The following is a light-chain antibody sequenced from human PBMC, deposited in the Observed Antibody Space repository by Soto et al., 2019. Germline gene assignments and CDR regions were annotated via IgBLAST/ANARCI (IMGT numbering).Light chain of an antibody. Sequence: IQMTQSPSSLSASVGERVTITCRASQDIADYLAWYQQKPGQVPNLLIYAASTLQSGVPSRFSGSGSGTDFTLTITGLQPEDVATYYCQSYNSAPWTFGQGTKVEIK. CDR3: QSYNSAPWT. CDR1: QDIADY. CDR2: AAS. V-gene: IGKV1-27*01. J-gene: IGKJ1*01.